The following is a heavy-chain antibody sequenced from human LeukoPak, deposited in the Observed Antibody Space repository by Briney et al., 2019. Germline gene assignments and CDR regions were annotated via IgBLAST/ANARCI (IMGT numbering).Heavy chain of an antibody. Sequence: GGSLRLSCAASGFIFSHHGMHWVRQAPGKGLEWVAVIWSDGTNRFYADSVKGRFTISRYNSQNTVFLQMDSLRVKDTAIYYCAREAQRGFDYSNSLKYWGHGTLVTVSS. CDR2: IWSDGTNR. V-gene: IGHV3-33*01. J-gene: IGHJ4*01. D-gene: IGHD4-11*01. CDR3: AREAQRGFDYSNSLKY. CDR1: GFIFSHHG.